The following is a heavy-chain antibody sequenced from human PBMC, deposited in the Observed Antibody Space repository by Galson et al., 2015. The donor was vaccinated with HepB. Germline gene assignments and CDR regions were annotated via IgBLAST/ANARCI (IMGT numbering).Heavy chain of an antibody. CDR2: IIPIFGTA. CDR1: GGTFSSYT. CDR3: ARDGLAAAGGYFDQ. D-gene: IGHD6-13*01. Sequence: SVKVSCKASGGTFSSYTISWVRQAPGQGLEWMGGIIPIFGTANYAQKFQGRVTITADESTSTAYMELSSLRSEDTAVYYCARDGLAAAGGYFDQWGQGTLVTVSS. V-gene: IGHV1-69*13. J-gene: IGHJ4*02.